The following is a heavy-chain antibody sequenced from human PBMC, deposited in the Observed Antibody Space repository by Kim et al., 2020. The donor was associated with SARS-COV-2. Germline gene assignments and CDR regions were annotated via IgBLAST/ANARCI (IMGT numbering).Heavy chain of an antibody. V-gene: IGHV1-3*01. Sequence: ASVEVSCKASGYTFTSYCLHWVRQAPGQSLEWMGWIDVANTNTHYSENFQGRVTISRDTSATTVYIELSSLRSEDTAVYYCARDGRSVDYYFDYWGQGTLVTVSS. CDR3: ARDGRSVDYYFDY. J-gene: IGHJ4*02. CDR2: IDVANTNT. CDR1: GYTFTSYC.